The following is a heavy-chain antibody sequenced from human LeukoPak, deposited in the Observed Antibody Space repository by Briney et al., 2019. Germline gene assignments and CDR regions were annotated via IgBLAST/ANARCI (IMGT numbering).Heavy chain of an antibody. CDR1: GFTVSDNY. V-gene: IGHV3-53*01. CDR2: IYSAGAT. D-gene: IGHD1-20*01. CDR3: AKGGNWNDLGEFDY. J-gene: IGHJ4*02. Sequence: GGSLRLSCAASGFTVSDNYMTWVRQAPGKGLEWVSSIYSAGATHYAESVKGRFTISRDNSKNTLYLQMNSLRAEDTAVYYCAKGGNWNDLGEFDYWGQGTLVTVSS.